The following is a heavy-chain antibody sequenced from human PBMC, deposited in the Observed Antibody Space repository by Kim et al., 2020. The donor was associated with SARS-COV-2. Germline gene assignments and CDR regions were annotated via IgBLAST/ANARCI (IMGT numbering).Heavy chain of an antibody. CDR3: ARDYYGGNSGSHYFDY. Sequence: LKSRVTRSVDTSKNQFSLKLSSVTAADTAVYYCARDYYGGNSGSHYFDYWGQGTLVTVSS. D-gene: IGHD4-17*01. J-gene: IGHJ4*02. V-gene: IGHV4-31*02.